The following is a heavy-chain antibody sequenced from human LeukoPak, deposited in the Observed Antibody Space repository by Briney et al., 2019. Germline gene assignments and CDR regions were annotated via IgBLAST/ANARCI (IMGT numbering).Heavy chain of an antibody. CDR3: ASMRRCTNDVCYKGPSTLYYYYGMDV. Sequence: ASVKVSCKASGGTFSSYAISWVRQAPGQGLEWMGGIIPIFGTANYAQKFQGRVTITADESTSTAYMELSSLRSEDTAVYYCASMRRCTNDVCYKGPSTLYYYYGMDVWGQGTTVTVSS. D-gene: IGHD2-8*01. J-gene: IGHJ6*02. CDR1: GGTFSSYA. CDR2: IIPIFGTA. V-gene: IGHV1-69*13.